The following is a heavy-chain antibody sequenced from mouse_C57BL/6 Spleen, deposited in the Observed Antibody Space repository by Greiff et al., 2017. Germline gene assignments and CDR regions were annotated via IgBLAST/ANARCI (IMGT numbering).Heavy chain of an antibody. Sequence: QVQLQQPGAELVMPGASVKLSCKASGYTFTSYWLHWVKQRPGQGLVWIGEIDPSDSYTNYNQKFKGKSPLTVDKSSSTAYMHLSSLTSEDSAVYYCARGPTHYYGAMDYWGQGTSVTVSS. CDR2: IDPSDSYT. CDR3: ARGPTHYYGAMDY. D-gene: IGHD1-2*01. CDR1: GYTFTSYW. J-gene: IGHJ4*01. V-gene: IGHV1-69*01.